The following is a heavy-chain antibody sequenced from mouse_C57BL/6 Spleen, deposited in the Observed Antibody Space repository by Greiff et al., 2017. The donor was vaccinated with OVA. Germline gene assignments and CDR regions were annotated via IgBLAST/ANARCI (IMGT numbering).Heavy chain of an antibody. V-gene: IGHV14-3*01. D-gene: IGHD4-1*01. CDR2: IDPANGNT. J-gene: IGHJ3*01. CDR1: GFHIQNTY. Sequence: EVQLQQSVAELVRPGASVTLSCTASGFHIQNTYMHWVKQRPEQGLEWIGRIDPANGNTKYAPKFQGKATITADTSSNTAYLQLSSLTSEDTAIYYCARCPGSAWFAYWGQGTLVTVSA. CDR3: ARCPGSAWFAY.